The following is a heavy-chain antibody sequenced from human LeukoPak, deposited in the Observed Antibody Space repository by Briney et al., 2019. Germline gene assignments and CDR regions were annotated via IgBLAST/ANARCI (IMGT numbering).Heavy chain of an antibody. J-gene: IGHJ6*03. D-gene: IGHD3-9*01. CDR1: GYTFTAYY. Sequence: ASVKVSCKASGYTFTAYYMRWVRQAPGQGLEWMGWINPHSGDTNYAQKFQGRVTMTRDTSISTAYMELSRLRSDDTAVSYCARDRARIFYMDVWGKGTTVTISS. V-gene: IGHV1-2*02. CDR2: INPHSGDT. CDR3: ARDRARIFYMDV.